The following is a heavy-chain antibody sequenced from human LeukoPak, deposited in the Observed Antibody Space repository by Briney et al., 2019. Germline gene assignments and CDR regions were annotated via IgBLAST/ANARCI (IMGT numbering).Heavy chain of an antibody. CDR3: TTEDIVVVPAATY. CDR1: GFTFSNAW. J-gene: IGHJ4*02. CDR2: IKSKTDGGTT. D-gene: IGHD2-2*01. V-gene: IGHV3-15*01. Sequence: GGSLRLTCAASGFTFSNAWMSWVRQAPGKGLEWVGRIKSKTDGGTTDYAAPVKGRFTISRDDSKNTLYLQMNSLKTEDTAVYYCTTEDIVVVPAATYWGQGTLVTVSS.